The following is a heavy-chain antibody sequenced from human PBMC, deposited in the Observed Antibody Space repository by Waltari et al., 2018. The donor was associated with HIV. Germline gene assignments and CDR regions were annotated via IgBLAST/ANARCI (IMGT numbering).Heavy chain of an antibody. CDR3: ARSPDIVVVVAAHYGMDV. V-gene: IGHV1-2*06. J-gene: IGHJ6*02. Sequence: QVQLVQSGAEVKKPGASVKVSCKASGYTFTGYYMHWVRQAPGQGLEWMGRINPNSGGTNYSQKFQGRVTMTRDTSISTAYMELSRLRSDDTAVYYCARSPDIVVVVAAHYGMDVWGQGTTVTVSS. CDR1: GYTFTGYY. D-gene: IGHD2-15*01. CDR2: INPNSGGT.